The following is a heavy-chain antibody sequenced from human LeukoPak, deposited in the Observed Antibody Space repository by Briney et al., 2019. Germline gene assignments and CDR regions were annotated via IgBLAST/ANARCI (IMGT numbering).Heavy chain of an antibody. CDR2: IYYSGST. V-gene: IGHV4-39*01. CDR3: ARPEWELIILNY. CDR1: GGSISSSSYY. J-gene: IGHJ4*02. Sequence: SETLSLTCTVSGGSISSSSYYWGWIRQPPGKGLEWIGSIYYSGSTYYNPSLKSRVTISVDTSKNQFSLKLSSVTAADTAVYYCARPEWELIILNYWGQGTLVTVSS. D-gene: IGHD1-26*01.